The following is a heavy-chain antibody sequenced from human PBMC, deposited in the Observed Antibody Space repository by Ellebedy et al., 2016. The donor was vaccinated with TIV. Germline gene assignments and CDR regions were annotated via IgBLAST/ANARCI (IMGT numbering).Heavy chain of an antibody. V-gene: IGHV3-72*01. CDR1: GFTLSDYY. D-gene: IGHD2-15*01. J-gene: IGHJ6*02. Sequence: GESLKISCAASGFTLSDYYMDWVRQVPGKGLEWLGFIRRKTSGGTTEYAASVKGRFTISREESNNSLYLQMNSLKIDDTAVYYCVRDTLFSGMEVWGQGTTVTVS. CDR3: VRDTLFSGMEV. CDR2: IRRKTSGGTT.